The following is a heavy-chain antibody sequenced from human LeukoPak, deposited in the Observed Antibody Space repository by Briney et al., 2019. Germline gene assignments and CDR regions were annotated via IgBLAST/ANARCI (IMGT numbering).Heavy chain of an antibody. CDR2: ISAYNGNT. Sequence: ASVKVSCKASGYTFTNYGISWVRQAPGQGLEWMGWISAYNGNTKYAQKLQGRVTMTTDTSTSTAYMELRSLSSDDTAVYYCARAFSSSWSVGLNWGQGTLVTVSS. D-gene: IGHD6-13*01. CDR3: ARAFSSSWSVGLN. J-gene: IGHJ4*02. V-gene: IGHV1-18*01. CDR1: GYTFTNYG.